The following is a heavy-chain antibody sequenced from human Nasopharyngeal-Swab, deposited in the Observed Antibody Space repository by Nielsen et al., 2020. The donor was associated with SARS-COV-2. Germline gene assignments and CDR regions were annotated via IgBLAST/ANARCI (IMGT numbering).Heavy chain of an antibody. CDR3: ARLILRWPNDAFDI. CDR1: GYSFTTYW. D-gene: IGHD4-23*01. CDR2: IDPGDSFT. V-gene: IGHV5-10-1*01. Sequence: GESLKISCKGSGYSFTTYWITWVRQMPGKGLEWMGRIDPGDSFTNYSPSFQGHVTISADKSISTAYLQWSSLKASDTAMYYCARLILRWPNDAFDIWGQGTMVTVSS. J-gene: IGHJ3*02.